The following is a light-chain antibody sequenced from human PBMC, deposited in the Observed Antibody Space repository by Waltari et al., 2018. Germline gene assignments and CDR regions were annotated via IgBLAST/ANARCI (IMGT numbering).Light chain of an antibody. CDR3: MQALEFPLT. J-gene: IGKJ4*01. Sequence: DIVMTQTPLSLPVTLGEPASISCRSSQSLLESEDGNTYLEWYLQKPGQSPQLLIYEVSNRASGVPDRFSGSGSDTDFTLKISRVEAEDVGVYYCMQALEFPLTFGGGTKVEIK. CDR2: EVS. V-gene: IGKV2-40*01. CDR1: QSLLESEDGNTY.